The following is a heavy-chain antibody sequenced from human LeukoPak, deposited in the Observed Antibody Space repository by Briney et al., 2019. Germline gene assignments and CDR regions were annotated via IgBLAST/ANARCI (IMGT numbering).Heavy chain of an antibody. CDR1: GFTFSSYS. CDR2: ISSSSSTI. J-gene: IGHJ6*02. CDR3: ARDSIYYDSSGYYQPLYYYYGMDV. Sequence: QAGGSLRLSCAASGFTFSSYSMNWVRQAPGKGLEWVSYISSSSSTIYYADSVKGRFTISRDNAKNSLYLQMNSLRAEDTAVYYCARDSIYYDSSGYYQPLYYYYGMDVWGQGTTVTVSS. V-gene: IGHV3-48*04. D-gene: IGHD3-22*01.